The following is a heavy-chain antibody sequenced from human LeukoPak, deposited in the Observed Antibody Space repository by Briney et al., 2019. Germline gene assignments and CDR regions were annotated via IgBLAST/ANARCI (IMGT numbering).Heavy chain of an antibody. V-gene: IGHV3-30*04. CDR2: ISYDGSNK. CDR1: GFTFSSYA. CDR3: ARESAGLTLDY. Sequence: GGSLRLSCAASGFTFSSYAMHWVRQAPGKGLEWVAVISYDGSNKYHADSVKGRFTISRDNSKNTLYLQMNSLRAEDTAVYYCARESAGLTLDYWGQGTLVTVSS. J-gene: IGHJ4*02. D-gene: IGHD3/OR15-3a*01.